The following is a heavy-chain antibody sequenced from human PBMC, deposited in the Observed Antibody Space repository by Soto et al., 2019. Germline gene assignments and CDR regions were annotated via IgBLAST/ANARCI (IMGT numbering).Heavy chain of an antibody. D-gene: IGHD3-3*01. V-gene: IGHV3-23*01. CDR2: ISGSGDST. CDR3: AKSEDLRFTAFGVRYYGMDV. Sequence: GGSLRLSCAASGFTFRSYAMSWVRQAPGKGLEWVSVISGSGDSTYYADSVKGRFTISRDNSKNTLYLQMNSLRAEDTAVYYCAKSEDLRFTAFGVRYYGMDVWGQGTTVTVSS. CDR1: GFTFRSYA. J-gene: IGHJ6*02.